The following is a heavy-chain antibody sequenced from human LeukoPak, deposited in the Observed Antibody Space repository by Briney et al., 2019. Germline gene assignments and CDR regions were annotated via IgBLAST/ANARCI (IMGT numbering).Heavy chain of an antibody. CDR3: ARVDIVATWVDY. V-gene: IGHV4-59*12. Sequence: SETLSLTCTVSGGSISSYYWSWIRQPPGKGLEWIGYIYYSGSTYYNPSLKSRVTISVDTSKNQFSLKLSSVTAADTAVYYCARVDIVATWVDYWGQGTLVTVSS. CDR2: IYYSGST. J-gene: IGHJ4*02. D-gene: IGHD5-12*01. CDR1: GGSISSYY.